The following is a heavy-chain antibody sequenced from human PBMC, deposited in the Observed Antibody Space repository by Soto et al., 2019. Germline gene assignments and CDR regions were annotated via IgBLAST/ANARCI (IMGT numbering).Heavy chain of an antibody. Sequence: HPVGSLRLSCAASGFTFSNYAMHWVRQAPGKGLEWVAVISYDGRNKYYADSVKGRFTISRDNSKNTLYLQVNSLRADDTAVYYCARNGSGNYYHFDYWGQGTLVTVSS. D-gene: IGHD3-10*01. CDR3: ARNGSGNYYHFDY. CDR2: ISYDGRNK. V-gene: IGHV3-30*04. CDR1: GFTFSNYA. J-gene: IGHJ4*02.